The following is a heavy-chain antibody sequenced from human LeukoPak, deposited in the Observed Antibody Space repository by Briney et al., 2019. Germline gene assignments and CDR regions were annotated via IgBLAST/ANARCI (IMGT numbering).Heavy chain of an antibody. J-gene: IGHJ4*02. CDR3: ARTGGSYPYYFEY. CDR2: ISSSSSYI. D-gene: IGHD1-26*01. Sequence: GGSLRLSCAASGFTFSTYSMNWVRQAPGKGLEWVSSISSSSSYIYYADSVKGRFTISRDNARNSLYLQMNSLRAEDTAVYYCARTGGSYPYYFEYWGQGTLVTVSS. V-gene: IGHV3-21*01. CDR1: GFTFSTYS.